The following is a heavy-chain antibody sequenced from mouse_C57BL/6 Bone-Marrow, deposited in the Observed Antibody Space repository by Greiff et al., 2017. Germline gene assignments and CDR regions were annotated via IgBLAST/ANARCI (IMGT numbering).Heavy chain of an antibody. Sequence: DVKLQESGPGLVKPSQSLSLTCSVTGYSITSGYYWNWIRQFPGNKLEWMGYISYDGSNNYNPSLKNRISITRDTSKNQFFLKLNSVTTEDTATYYCARGYYYGSSRDYWGQGTTLTVSS. CDR1: GYSITSGYY. D-gene: IGHD1-1*01. CDR3: ARGYYYGSSRDY. CDR2: ISYDGSN. J-gene: IGHJ2*01. V-gene: IGHV3-6*01.